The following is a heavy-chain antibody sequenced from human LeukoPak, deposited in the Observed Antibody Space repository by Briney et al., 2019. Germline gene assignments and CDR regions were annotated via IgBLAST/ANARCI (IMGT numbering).Heavy chain of an antibody. D-gene: IGHD1-14*01. CDR3: ARDPGSSAFDL. V-gene: IGHV3-48*04. Sequence: GGSLRLSCAASGFTFSDVWMAWVRQAPGKGLEWVSYISSSSSTIYYADSVKGRFTISRDNAKNSLYLQMNSLRAEDTAVYYCARDPGSSAFDLWGQGSLVTVST. CDR1: GFTFSDVW. J-gene: IGHJ4*02. CDR2: ISSSSSTI.